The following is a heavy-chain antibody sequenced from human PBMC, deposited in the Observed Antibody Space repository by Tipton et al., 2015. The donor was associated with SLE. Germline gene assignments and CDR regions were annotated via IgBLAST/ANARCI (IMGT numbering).Heavy chain of an antibody. Sequence: TLSLTCTVSGGSISSYYWSWIRQPPGKGLEWIGYIYYSGSTDYNPSLKGRVTIPVDTSKNQFSLKLSPVTAADTAVYYCARHIDSGNYYSALDYWGQGTLVTVSS. D-gene: IGHD3-22*01. V-gene: IGHV4-59*08. J-gene: IGHJ4*02. CDR1: GGSISSYY. CDR3: ARHIDSGNYYSALDY. CDR2: IYYSGST.